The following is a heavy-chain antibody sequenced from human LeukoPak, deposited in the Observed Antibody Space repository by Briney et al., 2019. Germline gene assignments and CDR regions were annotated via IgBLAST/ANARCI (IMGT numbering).Heavy chain of an antibody. D-gene: IGHD3-10*01. CDR3: ARAPSGFTYGPGDH. J-gene: IGHJ4*02. V-gene: IGHV1-18*01. Sequence: ASVKVSCKASGYCFTSYGITWVRQAPGQGLEWMGWISTYDGNANYAQKLQGRVTMTTDTSTITAYMELRSLRSDDTAVYYCARAPSGFTYGPGDHWGQGTLVTVSS. CDR1: GYCFTSYG. CDR2: ISTYDGNA.